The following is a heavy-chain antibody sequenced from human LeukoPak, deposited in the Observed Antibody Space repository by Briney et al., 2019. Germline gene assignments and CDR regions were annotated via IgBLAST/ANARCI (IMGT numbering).Heavy chain of an antibody. V-gene: IGHV3-48*04. CDR1: GFTFSSHS. Sequence: GGSLRLSCTASGFTFSSHSMNWVRQAPGKGLEWISYISTGSIPVYYAESVRGRFTISRDNAKNSLYLQMNSLRVDDTAVYYCMKDRGDWGQGTLVTVS. J-gene: IGHJ4*02. CDR3: MKDRGD. CDR2: ISTGSIPV.